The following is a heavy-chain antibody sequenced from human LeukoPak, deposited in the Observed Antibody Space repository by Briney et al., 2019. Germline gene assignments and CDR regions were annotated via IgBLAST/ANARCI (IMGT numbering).Heavy chain of an antibody. CDR1: GYTFTSYW. V-gene: IGHV5-51*01. J-gene: IGHJ4*02. CDR2: IYPGDSDT. Sequence: GESLKISCKGSGYTFTSYWIGWVRQMPGKGLEWMGIIYPGDSDTRYSPSFQGQVTISADKSISTAYLQWSSLKASDTAMYYCARSPEIQLWLQGGFDCWGQGTLVTVSS. D-gene: IGHD5-18*01. CDR3: ARSPEIQLWLQGGFDC.